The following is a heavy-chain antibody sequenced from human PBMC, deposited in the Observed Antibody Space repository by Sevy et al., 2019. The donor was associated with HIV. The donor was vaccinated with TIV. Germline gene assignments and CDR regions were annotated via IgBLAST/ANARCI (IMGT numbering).Heavy chain of an antibody. V-gene: IGHV4-4*07. CDR2: INTSGSN. CDR3: ARSNWVTATNGFSKSYYFDY. J-gene: IGHJ4*02. CDR1: GDSFSSYF. Sequence: SETLSLTCTVSGDSFSSYFWAWIRQPAGKGLEWIGRINTSGSNNYNPSLKRRVTMSVDTSKSQFSLKVTSLTAADTAIYFCARSNWVTATNGFSKSYYFDYWGQGSLVTVSS. D-gene: IGHD7-27*01.